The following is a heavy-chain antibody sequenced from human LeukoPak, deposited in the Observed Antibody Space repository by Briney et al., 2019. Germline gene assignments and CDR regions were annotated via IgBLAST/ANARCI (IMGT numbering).Heavy chain of an antibody. CDR3: ARDKETTGNGRPNWFDP. CDR1: GYSISSGYY. J-gene: IGHJ5*02. V-gene: IGHV4-38-2*01. D-gene: IGHD1-1*01. Sequence: SETLSLTCAVSGYSISSGYYWGWIRQPPGKGLQWIGSIFQRGYSYYNPSLKSRVTISVDTSRNQFSLKLSSETAADTAVYYCARDKETTGNGRPNWFDPWGQGTLVTVSS. CDR2: IFQRGYS.